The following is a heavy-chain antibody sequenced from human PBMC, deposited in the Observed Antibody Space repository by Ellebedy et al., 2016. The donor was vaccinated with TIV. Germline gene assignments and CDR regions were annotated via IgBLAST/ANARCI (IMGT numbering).Heavy chain of an antibody. J-gene: IGHJ6*02. Sequence: PGGSLRLSCAASGFTVSSNFMSRVRQAPGKGLEWVSLIYRGGSTYYADSVKDRFTISRDNSKNTLYLHMSSLRAEDTAVYYCARVLEYYGLGSVGGLDVWGQGTTVTVSS. CDR3: ARVLEYYGLGSVGGLDV. CDR2: IYRGGST. V-gene: IGHV3-66*01. CDR1: GFTVSSNF. D-gene: IGHD3-10*01.